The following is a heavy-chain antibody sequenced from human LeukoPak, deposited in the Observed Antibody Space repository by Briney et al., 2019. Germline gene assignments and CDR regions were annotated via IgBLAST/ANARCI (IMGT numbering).Heavy chain of an antibody. D-gene: IGHD3-22*01. CDR1: GFTFDDHG. CDR3: AREKYDSSGYYTDNYYFDY. V-gene: IGHV3-20*04. J-gene: IGHJ4*02. Sequence: PGGSLRLSCAASGFTFDDHGMTWVRHAPGKGLEWVADINWNGGSIGYADSVKGRFTVSRDNAKNSLYLQMNSLRAEDTALYYCAREKYDSSGYYTDNYYFDYWGQGTLVTVSS. CDR2: INWNGGSI.